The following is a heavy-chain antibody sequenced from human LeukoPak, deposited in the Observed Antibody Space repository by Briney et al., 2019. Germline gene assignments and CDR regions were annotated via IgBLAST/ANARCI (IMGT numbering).Heavy chain of an antibody. J-gene: IGHJ3*02. D-gene: IGHD2-15*01. CDR2: ICYSGRT. V-gene: IGHV4-59*08. CDR1: GGSISSYY. CDR3: AGYCSGGSCYNAFDI. Sequence: ASETLSLTCTVSGGSISSYYWSWLRQPPGKGREWMGYICYSGRTNYNPSPKSRVTISVDTPKNQFSLKLSSVTAADTAVYYCAGYCSGGSCYNAFDIWGQGTMVTVSS.